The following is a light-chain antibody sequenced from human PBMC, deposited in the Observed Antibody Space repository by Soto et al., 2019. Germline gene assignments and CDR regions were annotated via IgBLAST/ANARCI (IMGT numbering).Light chain of an antibody. Sequence: QSALTQPRSVSGSPGQSVTISCTGTSGDFGGYDYVSWFQHHPGKAPKLMIYDVTKRPSGVPDRFSGSKSGNTASLTISGLQAADEADYYCCSYAGSYTWMFGGGTKVTVL. CDR2: DVT. CDR1: SGDFGGYDY. V-gene: IGLV2-11*01. J-gene: IGLJ3*02. CDR3: CSYAGSYTWM.